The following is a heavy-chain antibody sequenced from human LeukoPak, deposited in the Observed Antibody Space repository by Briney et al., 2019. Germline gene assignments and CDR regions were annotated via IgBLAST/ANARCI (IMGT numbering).Heavy chain of an antibody. V-gene: IGHV4-61*02. Sequence: SKTLSLTCTVSGGSISSGSYYWGWIRQPAGKGLEWIGRIYTSGSTNYNPSLKSRVTISVDTSKNQFSLKLSSVTAADTAVYYCARVDYVWGSSYYYYYYMDVWGKGTTVTVSS. J-gene: IGHJ6*03. CDR3: ARVDYVWGSSYYYYYYMDV. CDR2: IYTSGST. CDR1: GGSISSGSYY. D-gene: IGHD3-16*01.